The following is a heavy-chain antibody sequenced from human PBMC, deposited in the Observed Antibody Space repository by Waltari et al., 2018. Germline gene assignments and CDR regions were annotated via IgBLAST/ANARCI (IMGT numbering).Heavy chain of an antibody. CDR2: INWDAVIP. Sequence: EVQLVESGGGVVQPGGSLRLSCAASGFTFDDYAMSWVRHAPGKAVEWGSFINWDAVIPFYAASVRGRFTISRDNSKNTLYLQRNSLRPEDTAMYYCAKASRRGVALDDYFDYWGQGTLVTVSS. CDR1: GFTFDDYA. J-gene: IGHJ4*02. CDR3: AKASRRGVALDDYFDY. D-gene: IGHD1-1*01. V-gene: IGHV3-43D*04.